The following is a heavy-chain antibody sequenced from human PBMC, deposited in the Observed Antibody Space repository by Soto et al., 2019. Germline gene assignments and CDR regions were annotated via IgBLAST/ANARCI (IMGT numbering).Heavy chain of an antibody. CDR2: INPNGGST. CDR3: AREKWLVRRNDPFDI. V-gene: IGHV1-46*01. Sequence: QVQLVQSGAEVKKPGASVKVSCKASGYTFINYYMHWVRQAPGQGLEWMGIINPNGGSTTYAQKFQGRVTLPRETSTNTFNMALSSLRSEDTAVYYCAREKWLVRRNDPFDIWGQGTMVTVSS. D-gene: IGHD6-19*01. CDR1: GYTFINYY. J-gene: IGHJ3*02.